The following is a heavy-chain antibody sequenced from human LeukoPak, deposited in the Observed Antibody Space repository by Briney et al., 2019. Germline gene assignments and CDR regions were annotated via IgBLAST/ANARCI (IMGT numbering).Heavy chain of an antibody. J-gene: IGHJ6*03. Sequence: PGGSLRLSCAASGFTFSSYAMSWVRQAPGKGLEWVSAISGSGGSTYYADSVKGRFTISRDNSKNTLYLQMNSLRAEDTAVYYCARVGRAYSSSSGFYYYMAVWGKGTTVTVSS. D-gene: IGHD6-6*01. CDR1: GFTFSSYA. V-gene: IGHV3-23*01. CDR2: ISGSGGST. CDR3: ARVGRAYSSSSGFYYYMAV.